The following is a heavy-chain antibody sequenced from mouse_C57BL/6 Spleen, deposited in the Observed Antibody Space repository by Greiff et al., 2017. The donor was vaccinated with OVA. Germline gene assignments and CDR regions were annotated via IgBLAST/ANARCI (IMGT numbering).Heavy chain of an antibody. D-gene: IGHD1-1*01. V-gene: IGHV8-12*01. Sequence: QVTLKVSGPGILQSSQTLSLTCSFSGFSLSTSGMGVSWIRQPSGKGLEWLAHIYWDDDKRYNPSLKSRLTISKDTSRNQVFLKITSVDTADTATYYCAREAYYGSSYEDYYAMDYWGQGTSVTVSS. CDR2: IYWDDDK. J-gene: IGHJ4*01. CDR3: AREAYYGSSYEDYYAMDY. CDR1: GFSLSTSGMG.